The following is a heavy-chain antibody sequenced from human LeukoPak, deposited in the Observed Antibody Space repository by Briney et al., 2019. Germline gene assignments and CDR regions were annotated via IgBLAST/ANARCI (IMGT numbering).Heavy chain of an antibody. CDR3: AKGTHPYCSSTSCPDAFDI. CDR2: ISSTTSYK. J-gene: IGHJ3*02. V-gene: IGHV3-21*01. CDR1: GFTFSSYS. D-gene: IGHD2-2*01. Sequence: GGSLRLSCAASGFTFSSYSMNWVRQAPRKGLEWVSFISSTTSYKYYADSVKGRFTISRDNAKNSLYLQMNSLRAEDTAVYYCAKGTHPYCSSTSCPDAFDIWGQGTMVTVSS.